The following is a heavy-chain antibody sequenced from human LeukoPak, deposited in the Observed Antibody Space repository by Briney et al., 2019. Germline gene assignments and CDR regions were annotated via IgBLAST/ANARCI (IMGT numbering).Heavy chain of an antibody. D-gene: IGHD6-19*01. V-gene: IGHV3-49*04. CDR3: TRVGIAVAATGYYYMDV. Sequence: PGGSLRLSCTASGFTFGDYAMSWVRQAPGKGLEWVGFIRSKAYGGTTEYAASVEGRFTISRDDSKSIAYLQMNSLKTEDTAVYYCTRVGIAVAATGYYYMDVWGKGTTVTVSS. CDR1: GFTFGDYA. J-gene: IGHJ6*03. CDR2: IRSKAYGGTT.